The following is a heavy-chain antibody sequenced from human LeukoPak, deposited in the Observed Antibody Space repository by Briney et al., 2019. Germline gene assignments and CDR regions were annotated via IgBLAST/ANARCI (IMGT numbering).Heavy chain of an antibody. CDR1: GFTFSSYA. D-gene: IGHD2-2*01. CDR3: ASSTSLYYFDY. CDR2: ISYDGSNK. J-gene: IGHJ4*02. V-gene: IGHV3-30-3*01. Sequence: PGGSLRLSCGASGFTFSSYAMHWVRQAPGKGLEWVAVISYDGSNKYYADSVKGRFTISRDNSKNTLYLQMNSLRAEDTAVYYCASSTSLYYFDYWGQGTLVTVSS.